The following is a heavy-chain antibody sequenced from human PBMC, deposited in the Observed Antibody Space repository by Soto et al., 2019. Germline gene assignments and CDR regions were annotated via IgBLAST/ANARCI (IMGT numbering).Heavy chain of an antibody. Sequence: SETLSLTCTVSGYSIRNGYYWGWIRQPPGKGLEWIGTIYHSGSTYYNPSLKSRVAISVDASENHFSLKLSSVTAADTAVYYCARVGPYCGGDCYSPPPWGQGTLVTVSS. CDR1: GYSIRNGYY. D-gene: IGHD2-21*02. V-gene: IGHV4-38-2*02. CDR3: ARVGPYCGGDCYSPPP. J-gene: IGHJ5*02. CDR2: IYHSGST.